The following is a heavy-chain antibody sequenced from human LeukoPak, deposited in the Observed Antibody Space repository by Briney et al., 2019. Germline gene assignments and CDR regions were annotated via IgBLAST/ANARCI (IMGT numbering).Heavy chain of an antibody. Sequence: ASVKVSCKASGYTFTSYGISWVRQAPGQGLEWMGWISAYNGNTNYAQELQGRVTMTTDTSTSTAYMELRSLRSDDTAVYYCARDLHYGSGSQPSYDYWGQGTLVTVSS. CDR1: GYTFTSYG. D-gene: IGHD3-10*01. J-gene: IGHJ4*02. CDR3: ARDLHYGSGSQPSYDY. CDR2: ISAYNGNT. V-gene: IGHV1-18*01.